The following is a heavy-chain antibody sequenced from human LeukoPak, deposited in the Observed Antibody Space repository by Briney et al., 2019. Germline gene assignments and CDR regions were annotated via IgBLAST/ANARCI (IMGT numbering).Heavy chain of an antibody. CDR3: ARGYDSSGSIPAHFDY. J-gene: IGHJ4*02. Sequence: SETLSLTCTVSGGSISSYYWSWIRQPPGKGLEWIGYIYYSGSTNYNPSLKSRVTISVDTSKNQFSLKLSSVTATDTAVYYCARGYDSSGSIPAHFDYWGQGTLVTVSS. V-gene: IGHV4-59*01. CDR1: GGSISSYY. D-gene: IGHD3-22*01. CDR2: IYYSGST.